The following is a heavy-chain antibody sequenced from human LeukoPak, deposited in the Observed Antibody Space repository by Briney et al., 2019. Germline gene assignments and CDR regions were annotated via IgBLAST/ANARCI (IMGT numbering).Heavy chain of an antibody. CDR2: INPNTGGT. J-gene: IGHJ3*02. CDR3: ARPYTSDYRGAFDI. V-gene: IGHV1-2*02. Sequence: ASVKVSCKASGYTFTGYYIHWVRQAPGQGLEWMGYINPNTGGTHYAQKFQGRVTVTRDTSISTAYMDLNRLTSDDTAVYYCARPYTSDYRGAFDIWGQGTMVTVSS. CDR1: GYTFTGYY. D-gene: IGHD6-19*01.